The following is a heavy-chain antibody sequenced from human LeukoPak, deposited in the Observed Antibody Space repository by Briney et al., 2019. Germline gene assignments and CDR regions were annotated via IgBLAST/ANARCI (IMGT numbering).Heavy chain of an antibody. CDR3: ARVSFYDFWSGYPTDY. V-gene: IGHV3-74*01. CDR1: GFTFSSYW. CDR2: INSDGSST. Sequence: PGGSLRLSXAASGFTFSSYWMHWVRQAPGKGLVWVSRINSDGSSTSYADSVKGRFTISRDNAKNTLYLQMNSLRAEDTAVYYCARVSFYDFWSGYPTDYWGQGTLVTVSS. J-gene: IGHJ4*02. D-gene: IGHD3-3*01.